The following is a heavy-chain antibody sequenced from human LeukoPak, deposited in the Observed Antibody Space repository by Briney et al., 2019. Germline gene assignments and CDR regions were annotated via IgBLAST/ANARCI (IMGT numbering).Heavy chain of an antibody. V-gene: IGHV3-23*01. CDR1: GFTFDNYA. CDR3: AKGSRVVPAAYCDY. J-gene: IGHJ4*02. Sequence: GGSLRLSCAASGFTFDNYAMSWVRQAPGKGLEWVSVISGSGDSTYYADFVKGRFTISRDNSKNTLYLQMNSLRAEDTAVYYCAKGSRVVPAAYCDYWGQGTLVTVSS. D-gene: IGHD2-2*01. CDR2: ISGSGDST.